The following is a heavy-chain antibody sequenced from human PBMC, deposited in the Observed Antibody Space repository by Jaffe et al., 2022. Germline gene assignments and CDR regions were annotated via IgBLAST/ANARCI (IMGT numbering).Heavy chain of an antibody. V-gene: IGHV4-61*02. Sequence: QVQLQESGPGLVKPSQTLSLTCTVSGGSISSGSYYWSWIRQPAGKGLEWIGRIYTSGSTNYNPSLKSRVTISVDTSKNQFSLKLSSVTAADTAVYYCARVSLLWFGESTFDPWGQGTLVTVSS. CDR2: IYTSGST. J-gene: IGHJ5*02. D-gene: IGHD3-10*01. CDR3: ARVSLLWFGESTFDP. CDR1: GGSISSGSYY.